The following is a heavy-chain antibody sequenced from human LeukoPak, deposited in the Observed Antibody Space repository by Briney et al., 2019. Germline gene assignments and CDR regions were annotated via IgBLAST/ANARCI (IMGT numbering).Heavy chain of an antibody. CDR2: ISAYNGNT. CDR1: GYTFTSYG. D-gene: IGHD6-13*01. Sequence: ASAKVSCKASGYTFTSYGISWVRQAPGQGLEWMGWISAYNGNTNYAQKLQGRVTMTTDTSTSTAYMELRSLRSDDTAVYYCVSTPGYSSSWYTYFQHWGQGTLVTVSS. V-gene: IGHV1-18*01. CDR3: VSTPGYSSSWYTYFQH. J-gene: IGHJ1*01.